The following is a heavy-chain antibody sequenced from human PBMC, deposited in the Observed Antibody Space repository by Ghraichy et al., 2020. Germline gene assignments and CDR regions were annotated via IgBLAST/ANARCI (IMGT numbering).Heavy chain of an antibody. D-gene: IGHD3-3*01. CDR2: IYSGGST. CDR1: GFTVSSNY. CDR3: ARLDFWSGYSFDY. V-gene: IGHV3-66*01. Sequence: LSLTCAASGFTVSSNYMSWVRQAPGKGLEWVLVIYSGGSTYSADSVKGRFTISRDNSKNTLYLQMNSLRAEDTAVYYCARLDFWSGYSFDYWGQGTLVTVSP. J-gene: IGHJ4*02.